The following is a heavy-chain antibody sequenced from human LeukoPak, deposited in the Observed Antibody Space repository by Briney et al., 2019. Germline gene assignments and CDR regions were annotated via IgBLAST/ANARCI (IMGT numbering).Heavy chain of an antibody. CDR2: IYYSGNT. D-gene: IGHD3/OR15-3a*01. CDR3: ARQTGSGLFILP. Sequence: SETLSLTCTVSGVSISSSNSYWGWIRQPPGKGLEWIGSIYYSGNTYYNASLKSQASISIGTSKNQFSLRLTSVTAADTAVYYCARQTGSGLFILPGGQGTLVTVSS. J-gene: IGHJ4*02. CDR1: GVSISSSNSY. V-gene: IGHV4-39*01.